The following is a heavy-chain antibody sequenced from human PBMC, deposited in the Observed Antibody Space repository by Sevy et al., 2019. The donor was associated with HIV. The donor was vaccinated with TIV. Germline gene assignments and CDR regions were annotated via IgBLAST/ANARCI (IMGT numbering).Heavy chain of an antibody. J-gene: IGHJ4*02. Sequence: GGSLRLSCAASGFTFSDYYMSWIRQAPGKGLECVSYISSSGSTMYYADSVKGRFIISRDNAKNSLHLQMNSLRAEDTAVYYCARDRWSSTFFDSWGQGTLVTVSS. V-gene: IGHV3-11*01. CDR1: GFTFSDYY. CDR2: ISSSGSTM. CDR3: ARDRWSSTFFDS. D-gene: IGHD6-13*01.